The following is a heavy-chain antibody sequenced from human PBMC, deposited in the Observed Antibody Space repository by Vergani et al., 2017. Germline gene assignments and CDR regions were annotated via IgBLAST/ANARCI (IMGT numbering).Heavy chain of an antibody. CDR3: AKDEGGSGWYPGAFDI. J-gene: IGHJ3*02. Sequence: EVQLLESGGGLVQPGGSLRLSCAASGFTFSSYAMRWVCQAPGKGLGWVSAISGSGGSTYYADPVKGRFTISRDNSKNTLYLQMNSLRAEDTAVYYCAKDEGGSGWYPGAFDIWGQGTMVTVSS. CDR2: ISGSGGST. V-gene: IGHV3-23*01. D-gene: IGHD6-19*01. CDR1: GFTFSSYA.